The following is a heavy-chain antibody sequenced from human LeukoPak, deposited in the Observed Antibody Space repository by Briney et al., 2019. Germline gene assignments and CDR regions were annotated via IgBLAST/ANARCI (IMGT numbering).Heavy chain of an antibody. V-gene: IGHV3-23*01. CDR1: GFTFSSYG. CDR3: ARRDYYGSGAFDY. J-gene: IGHJ4*02. Sequence: GGSLRLSCAASGFTFSSYGMSWVRQAPGKGLEWVSAISGSGGSTYYADSVKGRFTISRDNSKNTLYLQMNGLRAEDTAVYYCARRDYYGSGAFDYWGQGTLVTVSS. CDR2: ISGSGGST. D-gene: IGHD3-10*01.